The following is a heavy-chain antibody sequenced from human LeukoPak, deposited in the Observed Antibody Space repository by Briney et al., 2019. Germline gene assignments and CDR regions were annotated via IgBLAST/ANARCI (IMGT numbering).Heavy chain of an antibody. CDR1: ELTFSDHY. V-gene: IGHV3-11*01. CDR2: ISPSAYST. Sequence: TGGSLRLSCAASELTFSDHYMTWIRQSPGKGLEWISYISPSAYSTYYADSVKGRFSISRDNAKNSLYLQMNSLRVEDTAIYYCARGKRRFDIWGQGTLVTVSS. J-gene: IGHJ4*02. CDR3: ARGKRRFDI.